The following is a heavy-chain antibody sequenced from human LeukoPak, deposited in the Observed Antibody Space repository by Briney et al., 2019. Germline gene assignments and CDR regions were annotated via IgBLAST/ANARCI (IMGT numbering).Heavy chain of an antibody. Sequence: ASGTLSLTCAVSGGSISSSNWWSWVRQPPGKGLEWIGEIYHSGSTNYNPSLKSRVTISVDKSKNQFPLKLSSVTAADTAVYYCARGYCSGGSCYSFYYYYYMDVWGKGTTVTVSS. CDR3: ARGYCSGGSCYSFYYYYYMDV. CDR2: IYHSGST. V-gene: IGHV4-4*02. D-gene: IGHD2-15*01. J-gene: IGHJ6*03. CDR1: GGSISSSNW.